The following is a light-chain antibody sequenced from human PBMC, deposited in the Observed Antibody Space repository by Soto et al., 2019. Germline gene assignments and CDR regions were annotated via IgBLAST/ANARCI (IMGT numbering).Light chain of an antibody. CDR2: AAS. V-gene: IGKV1-9*01. CDR1: QGISSY. CDR3: QQLNSYPPSLSLT. Sequence: DIPLTQSPSFLSASVGDRVTITCRAIQGISSYLAWYQQKPGKAPKLLIYAASTLQSGVPSRFSGSGSGTEFTLTISSLQPEDFATYYCQQLNSYPPSLSLTFGGGTKVEIK. J-gene: IGKJ4*01.